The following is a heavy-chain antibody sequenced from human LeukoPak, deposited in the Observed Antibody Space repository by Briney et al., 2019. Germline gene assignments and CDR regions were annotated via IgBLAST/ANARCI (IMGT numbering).Heavy chain of an antibody. Sequence: SETLSLTCAVYGGSFSGYNWSWIRQPPRQGLEWMWEINLSGSTNYNPSLKSRVTISVDTSKNQFSLKLSSVTAADTAVYYCARARSVPAAMTVRHAFDIWGQGTMVTVSS. J-gene: IGHJ3*02. CDR2: INLSGST. CDR1: GGSFSGYN. D-gene: IGHD2-2*01. CDR3: ARARSVPAAMTVRHAFDI. V-gene: IGHV4-34*01.